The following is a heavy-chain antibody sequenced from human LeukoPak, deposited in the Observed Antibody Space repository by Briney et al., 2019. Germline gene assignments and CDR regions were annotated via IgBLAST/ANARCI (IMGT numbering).Heavy chain of an antibody. CDR3: AKAGIGVVGYFDY. Sequence: SGGSLRLSSAASGFTFNSYAMSWVRQAPGKGLEWVSAIRGSGGGTYYADSVKGRFTISRDNSKNTLYLQMNSLRDEDTALYYCAKAGIGVVGYFDYWGQGTLVTVSS. V-gene: IGHV3-23*01. J-gene: IGHJ4*02. CDR1: GFTFNSYA. CDR2: IRGSGGGT. D-gene: IGHD6-19*01.